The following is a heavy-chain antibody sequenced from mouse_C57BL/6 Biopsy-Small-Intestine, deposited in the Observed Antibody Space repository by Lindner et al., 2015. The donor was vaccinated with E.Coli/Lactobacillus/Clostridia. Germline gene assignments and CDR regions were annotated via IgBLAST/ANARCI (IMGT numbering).Heavy chain of an antibody. CDR3: AKPYYSKGGYYFDY. J-gene: IGHJ2*01. V-gene: IGHV1-80*01. CDR2: IYPGDGDT. CDR1: GHAFSSYW. Sequence: VQLQESGAELVKPGASVKISCKASGHAFSSYWMNWVKQRPGKGLEWIGQIYPGDGDTNYNGKFKGKATLTADKSSSTAYMQLSSLTSEDSAVYFCAKPYYSKGGYYFDYWGQGTTLTVSS. D-gene: IGHD2-5*01.